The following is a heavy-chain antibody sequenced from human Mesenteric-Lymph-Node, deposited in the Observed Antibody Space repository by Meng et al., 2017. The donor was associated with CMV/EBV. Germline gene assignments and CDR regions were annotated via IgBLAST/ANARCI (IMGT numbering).Heavy chain of an antibody. J-gene: IGHJ6*02. CDR2: ISSSSSTI. Sequence: GSLRLSCAASGFTFSSYSMNWVRQAPGKGLEWVSYISSSSSTIYYADSVKGRFTISRDNAKNSLYLQMNSLRAEDTAVYYCARDATALTYYGMDVWGQGTTVTVSS. V-gene: IGHV3-48*04. CDR1: GFTFSSYS. CDR3: ARDATALTYYGMDV.